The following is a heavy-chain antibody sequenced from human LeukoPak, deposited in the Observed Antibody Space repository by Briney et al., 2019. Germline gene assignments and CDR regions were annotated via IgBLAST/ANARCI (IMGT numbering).Heavy chain of an antibody. Sequence: ASVKVSCKASGYTFTSYGISWVRQAPGQGLEWMGWISVYNGYTHYAQNLQGRVTMTTDTSTSIAYMELRSLRSDDTAMYYCTREQGYYMDVWGKGTTVTVSS. CDR1: GYTFTSYG. CDR2: ISVYNGYT. J-gene: IGHJ6*03. CDR3: TREQGYYMDV. V-gene: IGHV1-18*01.